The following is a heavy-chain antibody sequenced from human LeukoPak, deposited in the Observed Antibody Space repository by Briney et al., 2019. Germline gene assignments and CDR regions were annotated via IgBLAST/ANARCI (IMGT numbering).Heavy chain of an antibody. J-gene: IGHJ6*03. CDR1: GGSISSYY. D-gene: IGHD3-10*01. CDR2: IYYSGST. Sequence: SETLSLTCTVSGGSISSYYWSWIRQPAGKGLEWIGYIYYSGSTNYNPSLKSRVTISVDRSKNQFSLKLSSVTASDTAVYYCARVEEGYGSGRRENYYYYYMDVWGKGTTVTISS. V-gene: IGHV4-59*01. CDR3: ARVEEGYGSGRRENYYYYYMDV.